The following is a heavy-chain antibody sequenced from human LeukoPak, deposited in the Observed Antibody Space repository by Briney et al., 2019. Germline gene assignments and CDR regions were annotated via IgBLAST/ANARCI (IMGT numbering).Heavy chain of an antibody. CDR3: AATEGYGSGSYYAYYYGMDV. CDR2: IVVCSGNT. D-gene: IGHD3-10*01. Sequence: SVKVSCKASGFTFTSSAVQWVRQARGQRLEWIGWIVVCSGNTNYAQKFQERVTITRDMSTSTAYMELSSLRSEDTAVYYCAATEGYGSGSYYAYYYGMDVWGKGTTVTDSS. V-gene: IGHV1-58*01. CDR1: GFTFTSSA. J-gene: IGHJ6*04.